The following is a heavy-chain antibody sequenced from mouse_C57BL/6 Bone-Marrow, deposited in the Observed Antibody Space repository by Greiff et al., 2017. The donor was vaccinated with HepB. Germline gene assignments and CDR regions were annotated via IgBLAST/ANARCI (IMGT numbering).Heavy chain of an antibody. CDR2: IHPGSGST. J-gene: IGHJ3*01. CDR3: ARRVKGEAWFAY. D-gene: IGHD2-13*01. V-gene: IGHV1-55*01. CDR1: GYTFTSYW. Sequence: QVQLQQPGAELVKPGASVKMSCKASGYTFTSYWITWVKQRPGQGLEWIGGIHPGSGSTNYNEKFKSKATLAVDTASSTAYMQLSSLTSEDSAVYYCARRVKGEAWFAYWGQGTLVTGSA.